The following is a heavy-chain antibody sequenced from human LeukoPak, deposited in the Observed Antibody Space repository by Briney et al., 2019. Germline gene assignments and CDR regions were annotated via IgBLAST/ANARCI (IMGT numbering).Heavy chain of an antibody. CDR3: ARGRFNYGWGMYV. D-gene: IGHD5-18*01. V-gene: IGHV3-7*01. CDR1: GFSISNYW. CDR2: IKQAESER. Sequence: GGSLRLSCAGSGFSISNYWMSWVRQAPGKGLEWVANIKQAESERFYVDSVKDRFIISRENAENSVYLQMNSLRDEDTAVYYCARGRFNYGWGMYVWGQGTTVIVSS. J-gene: IGHJ6*02.